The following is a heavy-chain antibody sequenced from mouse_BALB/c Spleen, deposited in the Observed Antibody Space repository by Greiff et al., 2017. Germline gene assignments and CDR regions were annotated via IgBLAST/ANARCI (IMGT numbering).Heavy chain of an antibody. CDR3: ARVEYGNYDAMDY. CDR2: INSNGGST. V-gene: IGHV5-6-3*01. Sequence: EVQGVESGGGLVQPGGSLKLSCAASGFTFSSYGMSWVRQTPDKRLELVATINSNGGSTYYPDSVKGRFTISRDNAKNTLYLQMSSLKSEDTAMYYCARVEYGNYDAMDYWGQGTSVTVSS. D-gene: IGHD2-10*02. CDR1: GFTFSSYG. J-gene: IGHJ4*01.